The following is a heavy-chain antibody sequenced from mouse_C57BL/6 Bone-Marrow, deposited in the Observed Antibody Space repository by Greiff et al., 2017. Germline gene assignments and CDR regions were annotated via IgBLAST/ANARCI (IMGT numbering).Heavy chain of an antibody. V-gene: IGHV2-9*01. D-gene: IGHD3-3*01. CDR3: SKHDCEGDWLDY. CDR2: IWGGGGT. Sequence: VQGVESGPGLVAPSQSLSITCTVSGFSLTSYGVDWVRQPPGKGLEWLGVIWGGGGTNYNSALMSRPSTRKDNSNSQVFLKMNSLPTDDTAFSLCSKHDCEGDWLDYWGQGTLVTVSA. CDR1: GFSLTSYG. J-gene: IGHJ4*01.